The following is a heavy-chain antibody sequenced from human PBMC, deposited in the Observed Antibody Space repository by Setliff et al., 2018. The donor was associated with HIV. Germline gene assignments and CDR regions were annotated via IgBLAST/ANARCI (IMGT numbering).Heavy chain of an antibody. V-gene: IGHV3-7*01. CDR3: TKDHLSGWASDC. Sequence: PGGSLRLSCAASGFTFSTYWMIWVRQAPGKGLEWVAKIKQDGSEEYYLDSVKGRFTISRDNAKNSVYLQMSSLRVEDTAMYYCTKDHLSGWASDCWGQGTLVTVSS. D-gene: IGHD6-19*01. CDR2: IKQDGSEE. CDR1: GFTFSTYW. J-gene: IGHJ4*02.